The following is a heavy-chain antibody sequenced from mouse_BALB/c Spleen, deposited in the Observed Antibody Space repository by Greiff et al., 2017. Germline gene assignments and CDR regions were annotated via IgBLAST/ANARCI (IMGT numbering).Heavy chain of an antibody. J-gene: IGHJ2*01. V-gene: IGHV1-4*01. Sequence: VNVVESGAELARPGASVKMSCKASGYTFTSYTMHWVKQRPGQGLEWIGYINPSSGYTNYNQKFKDKATLTADKSSSTAYMQLSSLTSEDSAVYYCAREARGSSYDFDYWGQGTTLTVSS. CDR1: GYTFTSYT. CDR2: INPSSGYT. CDR3: AREARGSSYDFDY. D-gene: IGHD1-1*01.